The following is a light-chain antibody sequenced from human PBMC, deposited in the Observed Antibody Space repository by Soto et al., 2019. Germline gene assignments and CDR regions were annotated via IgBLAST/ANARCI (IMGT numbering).Light chain of an antibody. CDR2: DVS. J-gene: IGLJ1*01. V-gene: IGLV2-14*01. CDR1: SSDVGGYNY. Sequence: QSALTQPASVSGSPGQSITISCTGTSSDVGGYNYVSWYQQHPGKAPKLMIYDVSNRPSGVSNRFSGSKSGNTAYLTISGLQAEDEAYYYCSSYTSSSTLVFGTGTKITVL. CDR3: SSYTSSSTLV.